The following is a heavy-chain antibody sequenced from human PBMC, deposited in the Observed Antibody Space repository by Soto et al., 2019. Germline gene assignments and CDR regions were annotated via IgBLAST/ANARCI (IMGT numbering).Heavy chain of an antibody. D-gene: IGHD6-19*01. CDR1: GGSISGYY. CDR3: SRDKGGSSGWYLSPYDYYGMDF. V-gene: IGHV4-4*07. CDR2: IYTSGST. Sequence: SETLALTCTVSGGSISGYYWSWIRQPAGKGLEWIGRIYTSGSTNYNPSLKSRVTMSVDTSKNQFSLRMSSVTAAETAVYYCSRDKGGSSGWYLSPYDYYGMDFWGQGTTV. J-gene: IGHJ6*02.